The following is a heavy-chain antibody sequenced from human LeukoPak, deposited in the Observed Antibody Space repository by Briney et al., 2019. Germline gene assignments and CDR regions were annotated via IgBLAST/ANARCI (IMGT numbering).Heavy chain of an antibody. CDR2: IWIDGSTE. D-gene: IGHD2-2*01. V-gene: IGHV3-33*03. Sequence: PGGSLRLSCAASGFTFRNYGMHWVRQAPGKGLEWVAVIWIDGSTEYYLDSVKGRFTISRDNSKNTVYLQMNSLRSEDTAVYYCAKGGYCTSASCLIDWPLDYWGQGTLVTVS. J-gene: IGHJ4*02. CDR3: AKGGYCTSASCLIDWPLDY. CDR1: GFTFRNYG.